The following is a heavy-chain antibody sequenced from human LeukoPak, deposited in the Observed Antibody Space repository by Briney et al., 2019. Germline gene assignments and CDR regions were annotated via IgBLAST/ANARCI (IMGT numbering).Heavy chain of an antibody. Sequence: GASVKVSCKASGYIFTNYHINWVRQATGQGLEWMGWMNPNTGSTGYAQKFQNRITLTRITSINTAYMDLSSLESEDTAFYYCLRGGFPFGNFWGQGTLVTVSS. CDR1: GYIFTNYH. CDR2: MNPNTGST. CDR3: LRGGFPFGNF. J-gene: IGHJ4*02. V-gene: IGHV1-8*01. D-gene: IGHD3-10*01.